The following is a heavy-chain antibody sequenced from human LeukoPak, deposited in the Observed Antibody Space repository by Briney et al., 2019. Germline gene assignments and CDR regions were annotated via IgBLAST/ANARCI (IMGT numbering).Heavy chain of an antibody. D-gene: IGHD1-26*01. V-gene: IGHV4-61*02. CDR1: GGSISSGSYY. CDR3: ARDGNSGSYSDYYYYMDV. J-gene: IGHJ6*03. Sequence: SETLSLTCTVSGGSISSGSYYWSWIRQPAGKGLEWIGRIYTSGSTNYNPSLKSRVTISVDTSENQFSLKLSSVTAADTAVYYCARDGNSGSYSDYYYYMDVWGKGTTVTVSS. CDR2: IYTSGST.